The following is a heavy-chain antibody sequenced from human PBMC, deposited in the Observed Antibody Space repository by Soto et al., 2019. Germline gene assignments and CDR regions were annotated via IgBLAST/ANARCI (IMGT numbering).Heavy chain of an antibody. V-gene: IGHV1-69*13. CDR2: IMPILGAA. J-gene: IGHJ6*02. D-gene: IGHD2-21*02. Sequence: SVKVSCKASGGSFNHFAISLVRQAPRQGLEWMGGIMPILGAASYGQRIQRRVTITADESTSTALMELSSLSSEDTADYYSWTWGECRGDCYVDRMDDWGQGTTATVYS. CDR1: GGSFNHFA. CDR3: WTWGECRGDCYVDRMDD.